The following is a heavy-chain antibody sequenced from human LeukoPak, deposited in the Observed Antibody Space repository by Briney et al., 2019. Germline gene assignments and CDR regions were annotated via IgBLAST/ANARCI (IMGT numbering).Heavy chain of an antibody. Sequence: SETLSLTCTVSGGSISSDSFYWSWLAQPTGKGLEWIGRIYNCGSTNHNPSLKRRVTITVDTYKNLFSLTTRSVRGAHTAVYYCARDGSGSYLGFDYWGQGTLVTVSS. D-gene: IGHD1-26*01. CDR2: IYNCGST. J-gene: IGHJ4*02. V-gene: IGHV4-61*02. CDR3: ARDGSGSYLGFDY. CDR1: GGSISSDSFY.